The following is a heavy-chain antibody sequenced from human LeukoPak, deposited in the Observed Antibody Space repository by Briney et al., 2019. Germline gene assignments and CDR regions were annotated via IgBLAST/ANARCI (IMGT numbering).Heavy chain of an antibody. CDR3: ARGPQELWLIGSFDY. D-gene: IGHD5-18*01. CDR1: GYTFTSYY. Sequence: ASVKVSCKASGYTFTSYYTHWVRQAPGQGLEWMGIINPSGGSTSYAQKFQGRVTMTRDTSTSTVYMELSSLRSEDTAVYYCARGPQELWLIGSFDYWGQGTLVTVSS. J-gene: IGHJ4*02. V-gene: IGHV1-46*01. CDR2: INPSGGST.